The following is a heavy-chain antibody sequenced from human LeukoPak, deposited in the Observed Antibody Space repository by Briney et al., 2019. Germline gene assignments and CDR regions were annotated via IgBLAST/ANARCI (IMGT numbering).Heavy chain of an antibody. CDR2: ISTSSVNT. Sequence: ASVKVSCKASGYNFVNFGISWVRQAPGQGLEWMGWISTSSVNTNYAQKFQGRLTMTTDTSTSTAYMELRSLRSDDTAVYYCTRDFDNPENSCPSTSCIDVWGQGTTVTVSS. V-gene: IGHV1-18*01. D-gene: IGHD2-2*01. CDR1: GYNFVNFG. J-gene: IGHJ6*02. CDR3: TRDFDNPENSCPSTSCIDV.